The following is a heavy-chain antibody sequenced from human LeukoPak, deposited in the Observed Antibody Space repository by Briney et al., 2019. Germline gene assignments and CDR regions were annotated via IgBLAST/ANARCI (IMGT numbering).Heavy chain of an antibody. J-gene: IGHJ4*03. CDR1: GGSISSYY. Sequence: PSETLSLTCTVPGGSISSYYWSWIRQPPGKGLEWIGYIYYSGSTNYNPSLKSRVTISVDTSKNQFSLKVTSLSAADTAVYYCARGPTISETGYFDYWGQGTLVTVSS. CDR2: IYYSGST. D-gene: IGHD1-1*01. V-gene: IGHV4-59*12. CDR3: ARGPTISETGYFDY.